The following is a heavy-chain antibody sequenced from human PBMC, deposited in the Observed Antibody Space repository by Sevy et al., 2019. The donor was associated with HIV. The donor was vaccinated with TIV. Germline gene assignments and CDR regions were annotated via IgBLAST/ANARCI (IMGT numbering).Heavy chain of an antibody. CDR3: AKGDRTFYGMDV. V-gene: IGHV3-23*01. Sequence: GGSLSLSCAASGFTFARYAMNWARQAPGKGLEWVSAIGGSGGATYYEESVEGRFTISRDNSRETLYVQMNSLRVEDTAVYYCAKGDRTFYGMDVWGQGTTVTVSS. D-gene: IGHD3-16*01. J-gene: IGHJ6*02. CDR2: IGGSGGAT. CDR1: GFTFARYA.